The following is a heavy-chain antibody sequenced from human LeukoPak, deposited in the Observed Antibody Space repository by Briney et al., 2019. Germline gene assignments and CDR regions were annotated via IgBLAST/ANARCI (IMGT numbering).Heavy chain of an antibody. CDR3: ARTGYSSPLTGYYYYMDV. Sequence: SETLSLTCTVSGYSISSGYYWGWIRQPPGKRLEWLGRIYHSGSTYYNPSLKSRVTISVDTSKNQFSLKLSSVTAADTAVYYCARTGYSSPLTGYYYYMDVWGKGTTVTVSS. CDR1: GYSISSGYY. J-gene: IGHJ6*03. V-gene: IGHV4-38-2*02. D-gene: IGHD6-13*01. CDR2: IYHSGST.